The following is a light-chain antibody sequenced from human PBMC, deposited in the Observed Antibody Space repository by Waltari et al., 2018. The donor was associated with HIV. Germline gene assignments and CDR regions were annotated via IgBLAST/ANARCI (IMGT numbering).Light chain of an antibody. CDR2: DAS. CDR3: QQRSTWPPWG. J-gene: IGKJ1*01. Sequence: EIVLTQSPATLSLSPGERATLSCRASHSVTTSLAWYQQKPGQAPRLLIYDASNRATGIPARFSGSGSGTDFTLTISSLEPEDFAVYYCQQRSTWPPWGFGQGTKVEIK. V-gene: IGKV3-11*01. CDR1: HSVTTS.